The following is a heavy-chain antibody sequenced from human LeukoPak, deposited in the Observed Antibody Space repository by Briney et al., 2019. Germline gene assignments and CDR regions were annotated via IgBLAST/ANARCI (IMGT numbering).Heavy chain of an antibody. D-gene: IGHD2/OR15-2a*01. CDR3: AKLTRVYCYSTACPNCFDP. CDR1: GGTFSSYS. Sequence: PAGSLRLSCAASGGTFSSYSMSWVRHAPGEGLEWVSSICDSGGTKYYADSVKGRFPISRDNSKHTLYLQMHSLRREDTALYYCAKLTRVYCYSTACPNCFDPWGGGTLVTVSS. V-gene: IGHV3-23*01. CDR2: ICDSGGTK. J-gene: IGHJ5*02.